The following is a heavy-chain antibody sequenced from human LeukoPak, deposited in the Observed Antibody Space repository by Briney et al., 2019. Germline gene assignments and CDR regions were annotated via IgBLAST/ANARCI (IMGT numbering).Heavy chain of an antibody. CDR1: GGSFSSGDYY. CDR2: IYYSGST. CDR3: ARQTVDHILDF. V-gene: IGHV4-30-4*08. J-gene: IGHJ4*02. D-gene: IGHD4-11*01. Sequence: SETLSLTCTVSGGSFSSGDYYWSWIRQPPGKGLEWIGYIYYSGSTYYNPSLRSRVTISIDTSKNQFSLKLSSVTAADTALYYCARQTVDHILDFWGQGTLVTVSS.